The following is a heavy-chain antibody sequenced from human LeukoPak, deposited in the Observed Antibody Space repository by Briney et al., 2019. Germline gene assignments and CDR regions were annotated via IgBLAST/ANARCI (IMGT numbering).Heavy chain of an antibody. CDR2: ISAYNGNT. CDR1: GYTFTSYG. Sequence: ASVKVSCKASGYTFTSYGISWVRQAPGQGLEWMGWISAYNGNTNYAQKLQGRVTMTTDTSTSTAYMELRSLGSDDTAVYYCARAPVRSSGYYSVRYYFDYWGQGTLVTVSS. V-gene: IGHV1-18*01. J-gene: IGHJ4*02. CDR3: ARAPVRSSGYYSVRYYFDY. D-gene: IGHD3-22*01.